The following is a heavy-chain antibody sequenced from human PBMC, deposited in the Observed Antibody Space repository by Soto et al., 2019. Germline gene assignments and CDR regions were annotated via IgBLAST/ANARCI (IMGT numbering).Heavy chain of an antibody. V-gene: IGHV4-4*02. J-gene: IGHJ4*02. CDR2: VCRTGST. CDR1: GGSISTSNW. CDR3: ARARATIAAAAIFDC. D-gene: IGHD6-13*01. Sequence: SETLSLTCAVSGGSISTSNWWSWVRQPPGKGLEWIGEVCRTGSTNYNPSLESRLTISVDKSKNQFSLKLTSVTAADTAVYYCARARATIAAAAIFDCWGQGTLVTVSS.